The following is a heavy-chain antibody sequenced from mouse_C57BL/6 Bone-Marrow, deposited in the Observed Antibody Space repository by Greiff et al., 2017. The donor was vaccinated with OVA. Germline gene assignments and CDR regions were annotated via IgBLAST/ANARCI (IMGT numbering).Heavy chain of an antibody. CDR2: IYPRSGNT. Sequence: QVQLKESGAELARPGASVKLSCKASGYTFTSYGISWVKQRTGQGLEWIGEIYPRSGNTYYNEKFKGKATLTADKSSSTAYMELCSLTSEDSAVYFCARRGFYYGSSRDFDVWGTGTTVTVSS. CDR3: ARRGFYYGSSRDFDV. V-gene: IGHV1-81*01. CDR1: GYTFTSYG. J-gene: IGHJ1*03. D-gene: IGHD1-1*01.